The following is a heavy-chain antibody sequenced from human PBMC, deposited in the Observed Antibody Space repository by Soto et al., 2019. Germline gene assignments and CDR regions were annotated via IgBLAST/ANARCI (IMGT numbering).Heavy chain of an antibody. D-gene: IGHD2-15*01. J-gene: IGHJ4*02. V-gene: IGHV1-3*01. CDR3: ARDLGGWPDY. CDR2: INAGNGNT. CDR1: GNTVPNYA. Sequence: ASVKVSCKASGNTVPNYAIHWVRQAPGQRLEWMGWINAGNGNTKYSQKFQGRVTITRDTSASTAYMELSSLRSEDTAVCYCARDLGGWPDYWGQGTLVTVS.